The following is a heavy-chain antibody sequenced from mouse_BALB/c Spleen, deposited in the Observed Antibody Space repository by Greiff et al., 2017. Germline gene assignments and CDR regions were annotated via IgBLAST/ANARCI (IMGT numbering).Heavy chain of an antibody. V-gene: IGHV8-11*01. CDR2: IWWNDNK. CDR3: ARIYDGYPWFAY. CDR1: GFSLSTYGIG. J-gene: IGHJ3*01. Sequence: QVTLKESGPGILQPSQTLSLTCSFSGFSLSTYGIGVGWIRQPSGKGLEWLAHIWWNDNKYYNTALKSRLTISKYTSNNQVFLKIASVDTADTATYFCARIYDGYPWFAYWGQGTLVTVSA. D-gene: IGHD2-3*01.